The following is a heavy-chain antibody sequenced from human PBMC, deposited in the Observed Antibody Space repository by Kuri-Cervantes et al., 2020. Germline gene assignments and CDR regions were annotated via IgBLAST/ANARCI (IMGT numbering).Heavy chain of an antibody. CDR1: GFTFSDYY. D-gene: IGHD3-3*01. Sequence: GESLKISCAASGFTFSDYYMSWIRQAPGKGLEWVSYISSSGSTIYYADSVKGRFTISRDNAKNSLYLQMNSLRAEDTAVYYCARAAPTYYDFWSGYYTPDYYFDYWGQGTLVTVSS. CDR2: ISSSGSTI. V-gene: IGHV3-11*04. J-gene: IGHJ4*02. CDR3: ARAAPTYYDFWSGYYTPDYYFDY.